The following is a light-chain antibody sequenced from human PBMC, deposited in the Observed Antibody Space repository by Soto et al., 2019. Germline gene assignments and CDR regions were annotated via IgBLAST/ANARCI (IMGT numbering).Light chain of an antibody. V-gene: IGLV2-14*01. CDR1: SSDVGGYNY. J-gene: IGLJ1*01. CDR2: DVS. Sequence: QSALTQPASGSGSPGQSITISCTGTSSDVGGYNYVSWYQQHPGKAPKLMIYDVSNRPSGVSNRFSGSKSGNTASLTISGLQAEVFSDYSCSSYTSSLSLYVFVTVTNVTVL. CDR3: SSYTSSLSLYV.